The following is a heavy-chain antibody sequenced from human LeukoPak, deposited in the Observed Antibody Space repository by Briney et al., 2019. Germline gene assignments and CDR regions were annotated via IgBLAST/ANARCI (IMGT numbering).Heavy chain of an antibody. Sequence: SQTLSLTCAVSGGSISSGIHSWNWIRQPPGKGLEWIGYIYHSGSTYYNPSLKSRVTILVDRSKNQFSLKLSSVTAADTAVYYCARDNGDYPYYFDFWGQGTLVTVSS. CDR1: GGSISSGIHS. CDR2: IYHSGST. CDR3: ARDNGDYPYYFDF. V-gene: IGHV4-30-2*01. J-gene: IGHJ4*02. D-gene: IGHD4-17*01.